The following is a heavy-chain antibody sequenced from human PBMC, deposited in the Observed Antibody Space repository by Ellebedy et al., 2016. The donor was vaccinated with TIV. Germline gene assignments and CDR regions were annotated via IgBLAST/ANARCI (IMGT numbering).Heavy chain of an antibody. CDR2: IETGGNT. J-gene: IGHJ4*02. V-gene: IGHV3-53*01. D-gene: IGHD3-16*01. Sequence: GESLKISCAASGFTVRSNSMSWVRQAPGRGLEWVSVIETGGNTYYADSVKGRFTISSDNSKDTLYLQMNSLRAEDTAVYYCARDYASGWGQGTLVTVSS. CDR1: GFTVRSNS. CDR3: ARDYASG.